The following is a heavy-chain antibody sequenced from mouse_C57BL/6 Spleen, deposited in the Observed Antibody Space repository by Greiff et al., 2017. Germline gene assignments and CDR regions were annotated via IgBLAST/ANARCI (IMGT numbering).Heavy chain of an antibody. CDR3: ATYYGSIYAMDY. CDR1: GYTFTSYW. Sequence: QVQLQQPGAELVMPGASVKLSCKASGYTFTSYWMHWVKQRPGQGLEWIGEIDPAGSYTNYNQKFQGQSTLTVDKSSSTAYMQLSNLTSEDSAVYYCATYYGSIYAMDYWGQGTSVTVSS. CDR2: IDPAGSYT. J-gene: IGHJ4*01. D-gene: IGHD1-1*01. V-gene: IGHV1-69*01.